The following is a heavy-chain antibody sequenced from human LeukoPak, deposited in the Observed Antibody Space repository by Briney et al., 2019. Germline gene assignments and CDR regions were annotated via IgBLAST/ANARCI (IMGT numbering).Heavy chain of an antibody. CDR2: ISYDGSNK. D-gene: IGHD2-2*01. CDR3: ARLVVPAAHEVY. J-gene: IGHJ4*02. Sequence: GGSLRLSCAASGFTFSSYAMHWVRQAPGKGLEWVAVISYDGSNKYYADSVKGRFTISRDNSKNTLYLQMNSLRAEDTAVYYCARLVVPAAHEVYWGQGTLVTVSS. V-gene: IGHV3-30-3*01. CDR1: GFTFSSYA.